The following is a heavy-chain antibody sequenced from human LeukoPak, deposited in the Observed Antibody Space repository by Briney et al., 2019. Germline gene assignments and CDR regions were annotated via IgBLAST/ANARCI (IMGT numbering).Heavy chain of an antibody. J-gene: IGHJ6*03. Sequence: GSLRLSCAASGFTFSSYSMNWVRPAPGKGLEWVSSISSSSSYIYYADSVKGRFTISRDNAKNSLYLQMNSLRAEDTAVYYCARDWGDCSSTSCYTARHYYYMDVWGKGTTVTVSS. V-gene: IGHV3-21*01. CDR1: GFTFSSYS. CDR2: ISSSSSYI. CDR3: ARDWGDCSSTSCYTARHYYYMDV. D-gene: IGHD2-2*02.